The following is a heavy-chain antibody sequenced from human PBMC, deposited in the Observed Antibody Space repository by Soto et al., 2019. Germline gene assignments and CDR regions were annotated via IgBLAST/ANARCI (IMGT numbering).Heavy chain of an antibody. V-gene: IGHV5-10-1*01. CDR2: IDPSDSYT. CDR3: ARHQWSGKEWLLHINLRYDYYYYGMDV. D-gene: IGHD3-3*01. CDR1: GYSFTSYW. Sequence: PGESLKISCKGSGYSFTSYWISWVRQMPGKGLEWMGRIDPSDSYTNYSPSFQGHVTISADKSISTAYLQWSGLKASDTAMYYCARHQWSGKEWLLHINLRYDYYYYGMDVWGQGTTVTVSS. J-gene: IGHJ6*02.